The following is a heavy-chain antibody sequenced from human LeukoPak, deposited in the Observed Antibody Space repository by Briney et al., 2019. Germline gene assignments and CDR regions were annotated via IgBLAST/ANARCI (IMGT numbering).Heavy chain of an antibody. D-gene: IGHD6-13*01. Sequence: SETLSLTCTVSGGSISSYYWSWIRQPPGKGLEWIGYIYYSGSTNYNPSLKSRVTISVDTSKNQFSLKLSSVTAADTAVYYCARRRAEGGSNGHYNWFDPWGQGILVTVSS. CDR1: GGSISSYY. J-gene: IGHJ5*02. V-gene: IGHV4-59*08. CDR2: IYYSGST. CDR3: ARRRAEGGSNGHYNWFDP.